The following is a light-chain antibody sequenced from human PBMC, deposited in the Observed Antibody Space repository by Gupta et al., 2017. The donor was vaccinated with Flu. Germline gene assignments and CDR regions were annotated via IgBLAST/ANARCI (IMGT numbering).Light chain of an antibody. J-gene: IGLJ2*01. CDR2: ENY. CDR1: TSNIDNNY. Sequence: KVTISCSGSTSNIDNNYVSWYQQLPGTPPKLLIYENYKRPSGIPDRFSGSKSGTSATLGITGLQTGDEADYYCGTWDDSLSAGVFGGGTKLTV. CDR3: GTWDDSLSAGV. V-gene: IGLV1-51*02.